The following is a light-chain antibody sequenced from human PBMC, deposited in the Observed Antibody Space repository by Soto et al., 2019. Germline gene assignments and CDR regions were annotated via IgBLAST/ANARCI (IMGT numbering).Light chain of an antibody. V-gene: IGKV3-20*01. Sequence: EIVLTQSSGTLSLSPGERATLSCRASQSVSSSYLAWYQQKPGQAPRLLIYGASSRATGIPDRFSGSGSGTEFTLTISRLEPEDFAVYYCQQYGSSPGTFGQGTKVDIK. CDR1: QSVSSSY. CDR2: GAS. CDR3: QQYGSSPGT. J-gene: IGKJ1*01.